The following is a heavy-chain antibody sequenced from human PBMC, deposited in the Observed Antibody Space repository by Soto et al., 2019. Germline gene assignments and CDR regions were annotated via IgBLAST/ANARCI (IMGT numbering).Heavy chain of an antibody. V-gene: IGHV4-31*03. CDR2: IYYSGST. Sequence: NPSETLSLTCTVSGGSISSGGYYWSWIRQHPGKGLEWIGYIYYSGSTYYNPSLKSRVTISVDTSKNQFSLKLSSVTAADTAVYYCARGAGSYYIPLYFDYWGQGTLVTVSS. J-gene: IGHJ4*02. CDR3: ARGAGSYYIPLYFDY. CDR1: GGSISSGGYY. D-gene: IGHD3-10*01.